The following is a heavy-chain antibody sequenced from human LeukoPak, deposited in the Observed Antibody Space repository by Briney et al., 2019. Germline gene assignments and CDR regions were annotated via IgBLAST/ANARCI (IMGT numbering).Heavy chain of an antibody. V-gene: IGHV3-21*01. D-gene: IGHD3-10*01. Sequence: GGSLRLSCAASGFTFSSYIMSWVRQAPGKGLEWVFSISSSSSYIYYADSVKGRFTLSRDNDKNSLYLQMNSLRAEDTAVYYCARDRGWFGESPDAFDIWGQGTMVTVSS. CDR2: ISSSSSYI. CDR1: GFTFSSYI. CDR3: ARDRGWFGESPDAFDI. J-gene: IGHJ3*02.